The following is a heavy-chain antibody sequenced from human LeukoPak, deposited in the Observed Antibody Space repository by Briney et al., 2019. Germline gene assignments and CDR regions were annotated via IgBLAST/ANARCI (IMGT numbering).Heavy chain of an antibody. CDR3: ALLPGDDFDY. CDR2: MNPNSGNT. Sequence: ASVKVSCKASGYTFTSYDINWVRQAAGQGLEWMGWMNPNSGNTVYAQKFQGRVTITRNTSISTAYMELSSLRSEDTAVYYCALLPGDDFDYWGQGTLVTVSS. V-gene: IGHV1-8*03. D-gene: IGHD3-10*01. CDR1: GYTFTSYD. J-gene: IGHJ4*02.